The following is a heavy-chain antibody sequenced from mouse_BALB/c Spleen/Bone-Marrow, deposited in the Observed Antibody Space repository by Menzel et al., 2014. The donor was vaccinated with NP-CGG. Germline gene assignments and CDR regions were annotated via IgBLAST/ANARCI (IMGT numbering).Heavy chain of an antibody. V-gene: IGHV2-6-7*01. CDR3: ASNGGGAMDY. CDR2: VWGDGST. Sequence: VQRVESGPGLVAPSQSLSITCTVSGFSLTGYGVNWVRQPPGKGLEWLGKVWGDGSTDYNSGLKSRLSISKDNSESQVFLKMNSLQTDVTARYYCASNGGGAMDYWGQGTSVTVSS. CDR1: GFSLTGYG. J-gene: IGHJ4*01.